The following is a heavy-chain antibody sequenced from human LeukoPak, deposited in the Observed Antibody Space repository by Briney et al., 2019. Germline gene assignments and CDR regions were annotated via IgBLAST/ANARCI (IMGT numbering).Heavy chain of an antibody. CDR2: IKQDATEK. J-gene: IGHJ4*02. D-gene: IGHD3-22*01. CDR3: ARDRGYSTFDY. V-gene: IGHV3-7*01. Sequence: GGSLRLSCAASGFTFSNYWMSWVRQAPGKGLEWVANIKQDATEKNYVDSVKGRFTISRDNAKNSLYLQMNSLRVEDAAVYYCARDRGYSTFDYWGQGTLVTVSS. CDR1: GFTFSNYW.